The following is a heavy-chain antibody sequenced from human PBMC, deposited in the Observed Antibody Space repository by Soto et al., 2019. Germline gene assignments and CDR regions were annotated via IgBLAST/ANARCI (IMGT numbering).Heavy chain of an antibody. J-gene: IGHJ4*02. V-gene: IGHV4-59*01. CDR1: CGSISSYY. CDR3: ARGSSWHYFDY. CDR2: IYYSGST. D-gene: IGHD6-13*01. Sequence: SETLSLTCTVSCGSISSYYWSWIRQPPGKGLEWIGYIYYSGSTNYNPSLKSRVTISVDTSKNQFSLKLSSVTAADTAVYYCARGSSWHYFDYWGQGTLVTVSS.